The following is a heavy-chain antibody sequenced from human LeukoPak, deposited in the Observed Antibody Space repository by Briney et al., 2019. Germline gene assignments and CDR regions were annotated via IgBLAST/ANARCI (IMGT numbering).Heavy chain of an antibody. D-gene: IGHD3-22*01. CDR3: ARGYYYDSTADY. CDR2: INPNSGGT. V-gene: IGHV1-2*02. J-gene: IGHJ4*02. CDR1: GYTFTDYY. Sequence: ASVKVSCKASGYTFTDYYIHWVRQAPGQGLEWMGWINPNSGGTNYAQKFQGRVTLTRDTSISTAYMELNSLRSDDTAVYYCARGYYYDSTADYWGQGTLVTVSS.